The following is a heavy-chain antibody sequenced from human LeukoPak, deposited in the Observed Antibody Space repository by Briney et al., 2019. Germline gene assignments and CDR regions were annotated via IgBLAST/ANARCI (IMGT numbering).Heavy chain of an antibody. CDR3: VRDYNWGFDY. J-gene: IGHJ4*02. V-gene: IGHV3-30*02. CDR2: IRNDGSKH. CDR1: GFTFSHHG. Sequence: GGSLRLSCAASGFTFSHHGMHWVRQAPGKGLEGVAFIRNDGSKHYYADSVKGGFTIYRDNYKKNVYLQMYSLRVEYTSIYYCVRDYNWGFDYWGQGTVVTVSS. D-gene: IGHD1-1*01.